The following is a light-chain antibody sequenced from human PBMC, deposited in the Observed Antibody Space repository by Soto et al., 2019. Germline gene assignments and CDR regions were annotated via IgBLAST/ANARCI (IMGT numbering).Light chain of an antibody. CDR3: QQSYSTPHT. Sequence: DIHMTQSPSSLSASVGDRVTITCRASQRISSYLNWYQQKPGKAPKLLIYGASSLQSGVPSRFSGSGSGTDFTLTISSLQPEDFATYYCQQSYSTPHTFGQGTKVDIK. J-gene: IGKJ2*01. CDR2: GAS. CDR1: QRISSY. V-gene: IGKV1-39*01.